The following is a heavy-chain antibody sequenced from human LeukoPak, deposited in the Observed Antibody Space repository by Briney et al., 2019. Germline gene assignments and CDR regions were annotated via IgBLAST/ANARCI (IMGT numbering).Heavy chain of an antibody. CDR3: AKDLSSSSWYVGYYYYYGMDV. J-gene: IGHJ6*02. CDR2: IWYDGSNK. V-gene: IGHV3-30*02. CDR1: GFTFSSYG. Sequence: GVSLRLSCAASGFTFSSYGMHWVRQAPGKGLEWVAVIWYDGSNKYYADSVKGRFTISRDNSKNTLYLQMNSLRAEDTAVYYCAKDLSSSSWYVGYYYYYGMDVWGQGTTVTVSS. D-gene: IGHD6-13*01.